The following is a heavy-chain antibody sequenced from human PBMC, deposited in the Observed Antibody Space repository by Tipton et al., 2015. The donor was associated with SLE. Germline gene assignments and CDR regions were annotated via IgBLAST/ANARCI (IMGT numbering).Heavy chain of an antibody. CDR1: GYTFTSYG. CDR3: ARKGMGYYYYYMDV. J-gene: IGHJ6*03. Sequence: QLVQSGAEVKKPGASVKVSCKASGYTFTSYGISWVRQAPGQGREWMGWISAYNGNTGYAQKFQGRVTMTRNTAISTAYMELSSLRSEDTAVYYSARKGMGYYYYYMDVWGKGTTVTVSS. D-gene: IGHD3-16*01. CDR2: ISAYNGNT. V-gene: IGHV1-8*02.